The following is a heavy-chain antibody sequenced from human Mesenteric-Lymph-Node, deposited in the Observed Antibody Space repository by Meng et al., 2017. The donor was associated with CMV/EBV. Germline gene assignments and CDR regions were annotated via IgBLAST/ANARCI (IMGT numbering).Heavy chain of an antibody. Sequence: GESLKISCAASGFTFNIYAMHWVRQAPGKGLEWVAFISYDESDEYSADSVRGRFTDSRDNSKSTLYLQMNSLRAEDTALYYCVKHDYELYTGYNLYLASWGQGTLVTVSS. J-gene: IGHJ4*02. V-gene: IGHV3-30*04. D-gene: IGHD3-9*01. CDR1: GFTFNIYA. CDR3: VKHDYELYTGYNLYLAS. CDR2: ISYDESDE.